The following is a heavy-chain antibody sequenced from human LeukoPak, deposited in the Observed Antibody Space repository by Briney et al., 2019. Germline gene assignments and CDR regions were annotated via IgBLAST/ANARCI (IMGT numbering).Heavy chain of an antibody. CDR2: VDPEDGET. Sequence: ASVKISCKVSGYTFTDYYMHWVQQAPGKGLEWMGLVDPEDGETIYAEKFQGRVTIPADTSTDTAYMELSSLRSEDTAVYYCAYVGATRWFDPWGQGTLVTVSS. J-gene: IGHJ5*02. V-gene: IGHV1-69-2*01. CDR3: AYVGATRWFDP. CDR1: GYTFTDYY. D-gene: IGHD1-26*01.